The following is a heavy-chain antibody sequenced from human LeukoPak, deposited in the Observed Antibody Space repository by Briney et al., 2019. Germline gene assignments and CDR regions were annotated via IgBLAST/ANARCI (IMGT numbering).Heavy chain of an antibody. D-gene: IGHD6-13*01. CDR2: ILYDGGNI. V-gene: IGHV3-30-3*01. Sequence: PGRSLRLSCAASGFTFSSNTMHWVRQAPGRGLEWVALILYDGGNILYADSVKGRFTISRDNSKNTLDLQMNSLRAEDTAVYYCAREDSSSHGAFDYWGQGTLVTVSS. CDR1: GFTFSSNT. J-gene: IGHJ4*02. CDR3: AREDSSSHGAFDY.